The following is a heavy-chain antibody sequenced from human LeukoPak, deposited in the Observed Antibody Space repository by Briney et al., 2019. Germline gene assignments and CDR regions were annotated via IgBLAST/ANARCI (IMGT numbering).Heavy chain of an antibody. V-gene: IGHV3-33*01. CDR1: GFTFSSYG. Sequence: HPGGSLRLSCAASGFTFSSYGMHWVRQAPGKGLEWVAVIWYDGSKKYYVDSVKGRFTISRDNSKNMLYLQMNSLRAEDTAVYYCARDHHHIFPYDSGRYFIDYWGQGTLVTVSS. CDR3: ARDHHHIFPYDSGRYFIDY. CDR2: IWYDGSKK. D-gene: IGHD3-10*01. J-gene: IGHJ4*02.